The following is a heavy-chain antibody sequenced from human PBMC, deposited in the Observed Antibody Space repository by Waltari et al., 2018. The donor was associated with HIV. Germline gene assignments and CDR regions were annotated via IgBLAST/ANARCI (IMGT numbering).Heavy chain of an antibody. V-gene: IGHV4-59*01. D-gene: IGHD3-10*01. J-gene: IGHJ4*02. CDR1: STSIKIAH. CDR2: ISYSGST. CDR3: ARGRRWLQFHGHYYFDY. Sequence: QVQLQESGPGLVKHSETLYPACTVSSTSIKIAHWSWIRQPPGKELEWIGYISYSGSTKHGPSLKSRVTMSLVSSKNQFSLKLRSVTAADTAVYFWARGRRWLQFHGHYYFDYWGQGTLVTVSS.